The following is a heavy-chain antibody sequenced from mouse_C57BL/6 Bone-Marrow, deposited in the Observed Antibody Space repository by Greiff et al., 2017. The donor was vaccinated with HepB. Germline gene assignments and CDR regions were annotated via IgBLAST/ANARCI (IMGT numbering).Heavy chain of an antibody. V-gene: IGHV10-1*01. CDR3: VRRHGSSSWFAY. CDR2: IRSKSNNYAT. D-gene: IGHD1-1*01. J-gene: IGHJ3*01. Sequence: DVHLVESGGGLVQPKGSLKLSCAASGFSFNTYAMNWVRQAPGKGLEWVARIRSKSNNYATYYADSVKDRFTISRDDSESMLYLQMNNLKTEDTAMYYCVRRHGSSSWFAYWGQGTLVTVSA. CDR1: GFSFNTYA.